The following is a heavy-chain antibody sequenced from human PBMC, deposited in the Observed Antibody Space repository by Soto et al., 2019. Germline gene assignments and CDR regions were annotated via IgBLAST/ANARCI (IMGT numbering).Heavy chain of an antibody. V-gene: IGHV1-18*01. CDR1: VYTFTSYG. CDR3: ARDAIFGTFDP. J-gene: IGHJ5*02. Sequence: ASVKVSCMASVYTFTSYGINWVRQAPGQGLEWMGWISAYNGNTNYAQKLQGRVTMTTDTSTSTAYMELRSLRSDDTAVYYCARDAIFGTFDPWGQGTLVTVSS. CDR2: ISAYNGNT. D-gene: IGHD3-3*01.